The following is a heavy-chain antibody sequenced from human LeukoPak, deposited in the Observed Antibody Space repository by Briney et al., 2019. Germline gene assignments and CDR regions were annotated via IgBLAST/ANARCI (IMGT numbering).Heavy chain of an antibody. D-gene: IGHD4-17*01. Sequence: ASVKVSCKASGYTFTSYDINWVRQATGQGLEWMGWMNPNSGNTGYAQKFQGRVTMTRNTSISTAYMELSSLRSEDTAVYYCVRETRVTEYYFDYWGQGTLVTVSS. CDR3: VRETRVTEYYFDY. J-gene: IGHJ4*02. CDR1: GYTFTSYD. V-gene: IGHV1-8*01. CDR2: MNPNSGNT.